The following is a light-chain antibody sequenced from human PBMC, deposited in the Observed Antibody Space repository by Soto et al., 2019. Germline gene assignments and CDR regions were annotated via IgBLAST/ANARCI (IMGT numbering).Light chain of an antibody. V-gene: IGKV2D-29*01. CDR3: MQTIQTLPT. J-gene: IGKJ4*01. Sequence: DVVMTQTPLSLSVTPGQPASISCKSSQSLLHTDGKTSLYWYLQKPGHPPQLLIYEVFNRFSGVPDRFSGSGSGTDFTQKISRVEAEDGGTYYCMQTIQTLPTFGGVTKVEI. CDR1: QSLLHTDGKTS. CDR2: EVF.